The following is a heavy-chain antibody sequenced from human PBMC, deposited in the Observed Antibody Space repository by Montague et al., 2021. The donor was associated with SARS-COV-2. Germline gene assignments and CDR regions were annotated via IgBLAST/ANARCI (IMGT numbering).Heavy chain of an antibody. J-gene: IGHJ4*02. CDR2: VHYSGRP. Sequence: SETLSLTCTVSGDSISSSSYNWGWIRQPPGKGLERIGSVHYSGRPYYNPSLKSRVTTYVDTSKNQLSLKLSSVTAADTAVYYCTRHVHMTWPEPSPGFDYWGQGTLVTVSS. D-gene: IGHD1-1*01. V-gene: IGHV4-39*01. CDR3: TRHVHMTWPEPSPGFDY. CDR1: GDSISSSSYN.